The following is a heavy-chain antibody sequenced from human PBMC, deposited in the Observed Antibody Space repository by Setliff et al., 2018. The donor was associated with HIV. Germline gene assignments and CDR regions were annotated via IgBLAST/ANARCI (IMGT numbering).Heavy chain of an antibody. CDR1: GYTFTSYG. CDR2: VNPSGGST. V-gene: IGHV1-8*02. D-gene: IGHD6-25*01. J-gene: IGHJ6*03. CDR3: ARGAWYTSGWHSSRYLDV. Sequence: ASVKVSCKASGYTFTSYGISWVRLAPGQGLEWMGMVNPSGGSTVYAQKFQGRVTMTRDTSGSTAYMELSSLRSEDTAVYYCARGAWYTSGWHSSRYLDVWGKGTTVTVSS.